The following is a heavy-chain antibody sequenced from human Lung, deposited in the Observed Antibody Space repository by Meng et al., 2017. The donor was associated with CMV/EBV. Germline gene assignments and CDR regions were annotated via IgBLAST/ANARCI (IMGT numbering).Heavy chain of an antibody. CDR2: VYHMGNT. Sequence: SETLSLTCTVSGASMSSDYWSWIRQSPGKGLEWVASVYHMGNTNYNPSLKSRATISLDTSKSQFSLKLISGTGADTAIYYWAKGGGSWFGPWGQGSLVTVSS. J-gene: IGHJ5*02. D-gene: IGHD3-16*01. CDR1: GASMSSDY. CDR3: AKGGGSWFGP. V-gene: IGHV4-59*12.